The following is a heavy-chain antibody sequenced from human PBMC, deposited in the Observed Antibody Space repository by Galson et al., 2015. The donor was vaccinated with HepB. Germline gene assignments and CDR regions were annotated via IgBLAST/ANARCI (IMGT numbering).Heavy chain of an antibody. V-gene: IGHV4-59*08. CDR3: ARHHYKGSGWSYYFDY. D-gene: IGHD6-19*01. Sequence: LSLTCTVSGGSISTYYWSWIRQPPGKGLEWIGYIYYIGSTNYNPSLKSRVTMSVDTSKNQFSLKLTSVTAADTAVYYCARHHYKGSGWSYYFDYWAREAWSPSPQ. J-gene: IGHJ4*02. CDR2: IYYIGST. CDR1: GGSISTYY.